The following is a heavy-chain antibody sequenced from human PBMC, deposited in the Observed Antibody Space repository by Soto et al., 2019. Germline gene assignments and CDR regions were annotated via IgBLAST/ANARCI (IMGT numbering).Heavy chain of an antibody. CDR1: RFTFSSYW. CDR3: ARDKVPFYGPGSFAY. V-gene: IGHV3-74*01. D-gene: IGHD3-10*01. Sequence: EVQLVESGGGLVQPGGSLRLSCAASRFTFSSYWMHWVRQAPGKGLVWVSRITSDGSDTTYADSVKGRFTISRDNAKNTLLLQLNSLRAEDTAVYYCARDKVPFYGPGSFAYWGQGTLVTVSS. CDR2: ITSDGSDT. J-gene: IGHJ4*02.